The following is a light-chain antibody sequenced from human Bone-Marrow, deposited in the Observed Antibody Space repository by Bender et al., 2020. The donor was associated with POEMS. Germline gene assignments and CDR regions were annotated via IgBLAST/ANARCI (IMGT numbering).Light chain of an antibody. J-gene: IGLJ2*01. CDR1: RLGDKY. Sequence: SYDVTQEPSVSVSPGQTVNITCSGERLGDKYVCWYQRKPVQSPVVGIYEDDQRPAGVPERFSGSNSGNTATLTISGTQPMDEADYYCQTWDNSLVVFGGGTKLSVL. CDR3: QTWDNSLVV. CDR2: EDD. V-gene: IGLV3-1*01.